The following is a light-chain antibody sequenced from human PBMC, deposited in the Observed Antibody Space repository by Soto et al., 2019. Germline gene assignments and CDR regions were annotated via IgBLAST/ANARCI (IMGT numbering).Light chain of an antibody. J-gene: IGLJ3*02. CDR3: VLYLGRGISM. CDR1: SGSVSSDNY. V-gene: IGLV8-61*01. CDR2: STD. Sequence: QTVVTQEPSLSVSPEGTVTLTCGLNSGSVSSDNYPSWYQQTPGQAPRTLIYSTDFRSSGVPDRFSGSILGNKATLTITGAPSDDASHYYCVLYLGRGISMFGGGTKLTVL.